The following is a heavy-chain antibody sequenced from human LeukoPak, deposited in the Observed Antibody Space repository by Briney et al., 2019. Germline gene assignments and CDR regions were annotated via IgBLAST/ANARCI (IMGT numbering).Heavy chain of an antibody. V-gene: IGHV3-33*01. CDR3: ARDWGRDGYNPLDY. D-gene: IGHD5-24*01. Sequence: QAGRSLRLSCAASGFIFSSYGMHWVRQAPGKGLEGVAVIWYDGSNKYYADSVKGRFTISRDNSKNKLYLQMNSLRAEDTAVYYCARDWGRDGYNPLDYWGQGTLVTVSS. CDR2: IWYDGSNK. CDR1: GFIFSSYG. J-gene: IGHJ4*02.